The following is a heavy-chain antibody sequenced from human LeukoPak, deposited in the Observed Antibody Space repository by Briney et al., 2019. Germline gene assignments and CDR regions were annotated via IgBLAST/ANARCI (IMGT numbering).Heavy chain of an antibody. CDR3: ARQHGYTYGPVDS. CDR1: GGSISTTGYY. D-gene: IGHD5-18*01. V-gene: IGHV4-39*01. CDR2: IYYSGST. Sequence: PSEALSLTCTVSGGSISTTGYYWGWLRQPPGTGLEWIGSIYYSGSTYYNPSLKGRVTISVDTSKNQFSLELTSVTAADTAIYYCARQHGYTYGPVDSWGQGILVTVSS. J-gene: IGHJ4*02.